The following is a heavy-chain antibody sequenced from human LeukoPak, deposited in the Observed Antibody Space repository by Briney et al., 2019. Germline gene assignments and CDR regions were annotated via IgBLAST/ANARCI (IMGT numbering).Heavy chain of an antibody. Sequence: PSETLSLTCTVSGGSISSSSYYWGWIRQPPGKGLEWIGSIYYSGSTYYNPSLKSRVTISVDTSKNQFSLKLSSVTAADTAVYYCARQGSGCSSTSCYLRRFGYYYYGMDVWGQGTTVTVSS. CDR2: IYYSGST. V-gene: IGHV4-39*01. CDR1: GGSISSSSYY. J-gene: IGHJ6*02. D-gene: IGHD2-2*01. CDR3: ARQGSGCSSTSCYLRRFGYYYYGMDV.